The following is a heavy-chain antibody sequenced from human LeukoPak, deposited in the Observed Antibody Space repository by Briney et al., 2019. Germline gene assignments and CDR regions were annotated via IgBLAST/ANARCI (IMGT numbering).Heavy chain of an antibody. CDR1: GFTFSSSS. J-gene: IGHJ6*02. CDR2: ISPSSNTI. D-gene: IGHD6-19*01. V-gene: IGHV3-48*02. Sequence: GGSLRLSCAASGFTFSSSSMNWVRQAPGKGLEWASYISPSSNTIYYADSVKGRFTISRDNAKNSLSLQMNSLRDEDTAVYYCASSGLQYGMDVWGQGTTVTVSS. CDR3: ASSGLQYGMDV.